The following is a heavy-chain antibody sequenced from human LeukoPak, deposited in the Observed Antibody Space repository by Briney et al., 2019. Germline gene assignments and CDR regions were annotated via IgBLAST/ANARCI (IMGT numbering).Heavy chain of an antibody. CDR1: GFTFSSYA. Sequence: GRSLRLSCAASGFTFSSYAMHWVRQAPGKGLEWVAVISYDGSNKYYADSVKGRFTISRDNSKITLYLQMNSLRAEDTAVYYCATNIAVAYSKAFDIWGQGTMVTVSS. CDR2: ISYDGSNK. D-gene: IGHD6-19*01. J-gene: IGHJ3*02. V-gene: IGHV3-30-3*01. CDR3: ATNIAVAYSKAFDI.